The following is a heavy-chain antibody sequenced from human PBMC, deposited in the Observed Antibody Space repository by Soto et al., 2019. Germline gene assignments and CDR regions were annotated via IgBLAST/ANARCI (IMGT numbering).Heavy chain of an antibody. CDR3: ATRITVFGLLIPPFDP. CDR1: CGSVNGYY. CDR2: LHHPGGT. V-gene: IGHV4-34*01. D-gene: IGHD3-3*01. Sequence: WETLSLTWAVYCGSVNGYYWNWLRPPPGKGLAWIGELHHPGGTHYKPSLKTRVSMSVDTSKDQFSLRLSSVTAADTAIYYCATRITVFGLLIPPFDPWGQGTQVTVSS. J-gene: IGHJ5*02.